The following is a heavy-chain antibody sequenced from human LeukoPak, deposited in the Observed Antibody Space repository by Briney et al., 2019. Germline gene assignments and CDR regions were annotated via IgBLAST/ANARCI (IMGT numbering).Heavy chain of an antibody. CDR2: ISSNGSTI. CDR1: GFTFSSYE. Sequence: AGGSLRLSCAASGFTFSSYEMNWVRHAPGKGLEWVSYISSNGSTINYADSVKGRFTISRDNAKNSVYLQMNSLKAEDTAVYYCAELGITMIGGVWGKGTTVTISS. D-gene: IGHD3-10*02. CDR3: AELGITMIGGV. V-gene: IGHV3-48*03. J-gene: IGHJ6*04.